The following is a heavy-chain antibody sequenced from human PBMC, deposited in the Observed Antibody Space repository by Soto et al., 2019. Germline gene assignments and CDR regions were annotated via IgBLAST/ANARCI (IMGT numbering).Heavy chain of an antibody. CDR1: GGSISSYY. CDR3: ARLPKMHSGSYSDYYYDGMDV. CDR2: IYYSGST. J-gene: IGHJ6*02. Sequence: SETLSLTCTVSGGSISSYYWSWIRQPPGKGLEWIGYIYYSGSTNYNPSLRSRVTISVDTSKNQFSLKLSSVTAADTAVYYCARLPKMHSGSYSDYYYDGMDVWGQGTTVTVSS. D-gene: IGHD1-26*01. V-gene: IGHV4-59*08.